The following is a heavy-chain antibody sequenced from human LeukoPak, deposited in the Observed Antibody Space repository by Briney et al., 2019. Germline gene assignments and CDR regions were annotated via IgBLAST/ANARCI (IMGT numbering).Heavy chain of an antibody. V-gene: IGHV4-34*01. CDR2: INHSGST. CDR1: GGSFSSYY. J-gene: IGHJ4*02. CDR3: ARGRGKTYYYDSSGYRHFDY. Sequence: SETLSLTCAVYGGSFSSYYWSWIRQPPGNGLEWIGEINHSGSTNYNPSLKSRVTISVDTSKNQFSLKLSSVTAADTAVYYCARGRGKTYYYDSSGYRHFDYWGQGTLVTVSS. D-gene: IGHD3-22*01.